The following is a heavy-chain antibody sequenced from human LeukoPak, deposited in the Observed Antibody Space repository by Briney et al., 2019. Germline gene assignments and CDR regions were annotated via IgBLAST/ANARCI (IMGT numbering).Heavy chain of an antibody. CDR2: IKHDGSET. CDR3: AKNGGPHGMDV. CDR1: GFTFSNIW. Sequence: GGSLRLSCAASGFTFSNIWMSWVRQAPGKGLEWAANIKHDGSETNYVDSVKGRFTISRDNAKNSLHLQMNSLRAEDTAVYYCAKNGGPHGMDVWGQGTTVTVSS. V-gene: IGHV3-7*02. J-gene: IGHJ6*02. D-gene: IGHD3-10*01.